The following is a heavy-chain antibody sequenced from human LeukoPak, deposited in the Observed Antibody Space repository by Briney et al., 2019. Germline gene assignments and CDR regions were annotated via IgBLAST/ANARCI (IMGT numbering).Heavy chain of an antibody. Sequence: GGSLRLSCAASGFTFSNYAMSWVRQAPGKGLEWVSSISGGAANTWYADSVEGRFTTSRDNSKDTLFLQMNSLRAEDTAVYYCAKVRGFGLVPNDYWGQGALVIVSS. D-gene: IGHD1-26*01. J-gene: IGHJ4*02. CDR1: GFTFSNYA. CDR3: AKVRGFGLVPNDY. V-gene: IGHV3-23*01. CDR2: ISGGAANT.